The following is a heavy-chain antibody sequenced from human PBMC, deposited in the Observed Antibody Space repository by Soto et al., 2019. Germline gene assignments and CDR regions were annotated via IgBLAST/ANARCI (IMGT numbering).Heavy chain of an antibody. D-gene: IGHD3-22*01. J-gene: IGHJ5*02. Sequence: GASVKVSCKASGYTFTSYDINWVRQATGQGLEWMGWMNPNSGNTGYAQKFQGRVTMTRNTSISTAYMELSSLRSEDTAVYYCARGPRRITMIVVVITTKNWFDPWGQGTLVTVSS. CDR1: GYTFTSYD. CDR2: MNPNSGNT. V-gene: IGHV1-8*01. CDR3: ARGPRRITMIVVVITTKNWFDP.